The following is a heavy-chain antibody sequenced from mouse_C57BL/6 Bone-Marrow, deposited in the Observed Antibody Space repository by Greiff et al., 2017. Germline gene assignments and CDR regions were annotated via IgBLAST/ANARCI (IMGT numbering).Heavy chain of an antibody. Sequence: QVQLQQPGAELVKPGASVKMSCKASGYTFTSYWITWVKQRPGQGLEWIGDIYPGSGSTNYNEKFKSKATLTVDTASSTAYMQLSSLTAEDSAVYYCARRGNTNAMDYWGQGTSVTVSS. D-gene: IGHD1-1*01. CDR3: ARRGNTNAMDY. V-gene: IGHV1-55*01. J-gene: IGHJ4*01. CDR2: IYPGSGST. CDR1: GYTFTSYW.